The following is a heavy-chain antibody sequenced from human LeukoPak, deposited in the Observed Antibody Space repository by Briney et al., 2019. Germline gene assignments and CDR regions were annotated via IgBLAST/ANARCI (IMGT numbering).Heavy chain of an antibody. CDR2: ITGTHYTT. Sequence: GGSLRLSCTASGFTFSTFAMTWVRQAPGKGLVWVSSITGTHYTTYNTDSVKGRFTISRDNSKNTLYLQMNSLRADVTAVYYCTKDPNGDYVGAFDPWGQGTLVTVSS. J-gene: IGHJ5*02. V-gene: IGHV3-23*01. CDR3: TKDPNGDYVGAFDP. D-gene: IGHD4-17*01. CDR1: GFTFSTFA.